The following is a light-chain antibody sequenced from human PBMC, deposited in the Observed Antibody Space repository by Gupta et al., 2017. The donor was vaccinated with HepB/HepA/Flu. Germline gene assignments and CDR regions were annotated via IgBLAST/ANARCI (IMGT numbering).Light chain of an antibody. CDR3: QQYDNFPLA. CDR1: QDISNY. V-gene: IGKV1-33*01. Sequence: IKLPPPPSSLSASLGDRVTITCQASQDISNYLTWYQQNPGKAPKLLIYDASNLETGVPSRFSGSGSGTDFTFTISSLQPEDMATYYCQQYDNFPLAFGAGTKVEIK. J-gene: IGKJ3*01. CDR2: DAS.